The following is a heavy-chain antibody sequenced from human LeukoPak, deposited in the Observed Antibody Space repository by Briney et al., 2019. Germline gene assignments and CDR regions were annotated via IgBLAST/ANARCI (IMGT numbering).Heavy chain of an antibody. D-gene: IGHD3-10*01. V-gene: IGHV4-34*01. CDR1: GGSFRGYY. J-gene: IGHJ3*02. Sequence: SETLSLTCAVYGGSFRGYYWSWIRQPPGKGLEWIGEINHSGSTNYNPSLKSRVTISVDTSKNQFSLKLSTVTAADTAVYYCARQPGYGSGSYTAFDIWGQGTMVTVSS. CDR2: INHSGST. CDR3: ARQPGYGSGSYTAFDI.